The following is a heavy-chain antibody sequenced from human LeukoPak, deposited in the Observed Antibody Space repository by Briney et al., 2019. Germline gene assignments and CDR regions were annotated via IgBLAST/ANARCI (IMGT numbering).Heavy chain of an antibody. V-gene: IGHV3-7*01. CDR3: AREWWELQYYGMDV. D-gene: IGHD1-26*01. J-gene: IGHJ6*02. CDR2: IKQDGSEK. CDR1: GFTFSSYW. Sequence: QPGGSLRLSCAASGFTFSSYWMSWVRQAPGKGLEWVANIKQDGSEKYYVDSVKGRFTISRDNAKNSLYLQMNSLRAEDTAVYYCAREWWELQYYGMDVWGQGTTVTVSS.